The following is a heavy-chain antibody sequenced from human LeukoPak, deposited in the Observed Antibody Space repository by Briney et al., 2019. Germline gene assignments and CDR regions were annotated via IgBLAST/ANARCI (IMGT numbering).Heavy chain of an antibody. Sequence: GGSLRLSCVASGFSFSGYSMNWVRQAPGKGLDWVSYISSGSRTIFYGDSVKGRFTISRDNAKNSLYLQMNSLRAEDTAVYYCARVFRPSLTVFIIRGAFDIWGQGTMVTVSS. D-gene: IGHD3-3*01. V-gene: IGHV3-48*04. CDR2: ISSGSRTI. CDR1: GFSFSGYS. J-gene: IGHJ3*02. CDR3: ARVFRPSLTVFIIRGAFDI.